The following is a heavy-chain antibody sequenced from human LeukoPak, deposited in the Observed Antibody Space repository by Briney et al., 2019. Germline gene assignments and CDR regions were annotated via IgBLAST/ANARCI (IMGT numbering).Heavy chain of an antibody. CDR2: IYPGDSDT. J-gene: IGHJ6*03. CDR3: ARGKLWHYYYYMDV. CDR1: GYDFTNSW. V-gene: IGHV5-51*01. D-gene: IGHD4-23*01. Sequence: GESLKISCKGSGYDFTNSWIAWVRQMPGKGLEWMGIIYPGDSDTRYSPSFQGQVTISADKSISTAYLQWSSLKASDTAMYYCARGKLWHYYYYMDVWGKGTTVTVSS.